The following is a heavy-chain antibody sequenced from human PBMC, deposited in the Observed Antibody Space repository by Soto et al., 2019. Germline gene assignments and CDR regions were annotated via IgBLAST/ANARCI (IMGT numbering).Heavy chain of an antibody. Sequence: GGSLRLSCAASGFPFSDYYLSWIRQATGKGLEWVSYMSSSGSTIYYADYVKGRFTLSRDNAKNSLYLQMNSLSAQYTAVYYCARDKMGGENNWFDPWGQGTMVTVPS. J-gene: IGHJ5*02. CDR3: ARDKMGGENNWFDP. CDR1: GFPFSDYY. CDR2: MSSSGSTI. V-gene: IGHV3-11*01. D-gene: IGHD7-27*01.